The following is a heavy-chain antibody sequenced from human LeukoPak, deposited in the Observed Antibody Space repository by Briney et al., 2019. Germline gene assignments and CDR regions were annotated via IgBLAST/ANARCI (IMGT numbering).Heavy chain of an antibody. CDR3: ARVGVIAVAGNPPGSDYYYCGMDV. J-gene: IGHJ6*02. V-gene: IGHV3-48*03. Sequence: GGSLRLSCAASGFTFSSYEMNWVRQAPGKGLEWVSYISSSGSTIYYADSVKGRFTISRDNAKNSLYLQMNSLRAEDTAVYYCARVGVIAVAGNPPGSDYYYCGMDVWGQGTTVTVSS. CDR2: ISSSGSTI. CDR1: GFTFSSYE. D-gene: IGHD6-19*01.